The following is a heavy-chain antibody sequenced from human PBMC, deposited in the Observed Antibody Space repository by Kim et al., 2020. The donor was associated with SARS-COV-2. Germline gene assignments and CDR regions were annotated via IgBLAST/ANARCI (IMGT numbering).Heavy chain of an antibody. CDR3: ARGGSGWPKEDY. D-gene: IGHD6-19*01. Sequence: ASVKVSCQASGYTFTSYAMIWVRQAPGQGLEWMGWNNTNNGNPTYAQGFTGRFLFYLDTSVSTAYLQIRRLKAEDTDGYYCARGGSGWPKEDYWGKGSQV. CDR2: NNTNNGNP. V-gene: IGHV7-4-1*02. CDR1: GYTFTSYA. J-gene: IGHJ4*02.